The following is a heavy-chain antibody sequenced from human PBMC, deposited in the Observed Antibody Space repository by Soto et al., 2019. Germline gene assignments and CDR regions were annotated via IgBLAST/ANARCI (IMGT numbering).Heavy chain of an antibody. J-gene: IGHJ2*01. CDR2: ISGNGGST. CDR1: GFTFSSYT. CDR3: ARRATYYYFDL. V-gene: IGHV3-64*01. Sequence: EVQLVESGGGLVQPGGSLRLSCAAYGFTFSSYTMHWVRQAPGKGLECVSSISGNGGSTDYANSVKGRFKITRDNSKNTLFLQMGSLRVEDMAVYYCARRATYYYFDLWGRGTLVTVSS.